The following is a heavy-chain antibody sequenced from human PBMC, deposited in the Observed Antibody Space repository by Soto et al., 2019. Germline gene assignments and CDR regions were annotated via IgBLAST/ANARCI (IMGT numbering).Heavy chain of an antibody. CDR2: IWYDGSNK. V-gene: IGHV3-33*01. CDR1: GFTFSSYG. Sequence: GGSLRLSCAASGFTFSSYGIHWVRQAPGKGLEWVAVIWYDGSNKYYADSVKGRFTISRDNSKNTLYLQMNSLRAEDTAVYYCARGSLAPSYYYYGMDVWGQGTTVTVSS. J-gene: IGHJ6*02. CDR3: ARGSLAPSYYYYGMDV.